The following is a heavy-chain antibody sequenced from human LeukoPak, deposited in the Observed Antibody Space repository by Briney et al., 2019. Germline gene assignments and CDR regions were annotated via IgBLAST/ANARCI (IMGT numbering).Heavy chain of an antibody. CDR2: IYYSGST. CDR1: GGSISSGGYY. V-gene: IGHV4-31*02. CDR3: ARAGGFFSPFGY. D-gene: IGHD3-16*01. Sequence: SQTLSLTCTVSGGSISSGGYYWSWIRQHPGDGLEWIGYIYYSGSTYYNPSLKSRVTISIDTSKNHFSLQLSSVTAADTAVYYCARAGGFFSPFGYWGQGTLVTVSS. J-gene: IGHJ4*02.